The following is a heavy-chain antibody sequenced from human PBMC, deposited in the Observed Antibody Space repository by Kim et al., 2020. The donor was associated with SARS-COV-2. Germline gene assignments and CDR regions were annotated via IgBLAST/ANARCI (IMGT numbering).Heavy chain of an antibody. CDR2: FDPEDGET. J-gene: IGHJ5*02. V-gene: IGHV1-24*01. CDR3: ATGHPQRNYYDSSGSPFDP. CDR1: GYTLTELS. Sequence: ASVKVSCKVSGYTLTELSMHWVRQAPGKGLEWMGGFDPEDGETIYAQKFQGRVTMTEDTSTDTAYMELSSLRSEDTAVYYCATGHPQRNYYDSSGSPFDPWGQGTLVTVSS. D-gene: IGHD3-22*01.